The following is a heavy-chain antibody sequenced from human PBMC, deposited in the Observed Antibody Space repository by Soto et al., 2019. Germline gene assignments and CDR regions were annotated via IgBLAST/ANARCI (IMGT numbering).Heavy chain of an antibody. D-gene: IGHD3-22*01. Sequence: QVQLVQSGAEVKKPGSSVKVSCKASGGTFSSYAISWVRQAPGQGLEWMGGIIPIIGTANYAQKFQGRVTITADESTSTAYMELSSLRSEDTAVYYCEREIVAAGTGYYDSSVYWGQGTLVTVSS. V-gene: IGHV1-69*01. CDR3: EREIVAAGTGYYDSSVY. CDR2: IIPIIGTA. J-gene: IGHJ4*02. CDR1: GGTFSSYA.